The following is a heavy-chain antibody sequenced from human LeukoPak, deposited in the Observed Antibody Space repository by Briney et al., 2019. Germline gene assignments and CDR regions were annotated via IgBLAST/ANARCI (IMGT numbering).Heavy chain of an antibody. J-gene: IGHJ6*03. CDR2: INPSGGST. Sequence: RASVKVSCKASGYTFTSYYMHWVRQAPGQGLEWMGIINPSGGSTNYAQKFQGRVTMTRDMSTSTVYMELSSLRSEDTAVYYCASGQLWSYGASYYYYMDVWGKGTTVTISS. CDR3: ASGQLWSYGASYYYYMDV. CDR1: GYTFTSYY. D-gene: IGHD5-18*01. V-gene: IGHV1-46*01.